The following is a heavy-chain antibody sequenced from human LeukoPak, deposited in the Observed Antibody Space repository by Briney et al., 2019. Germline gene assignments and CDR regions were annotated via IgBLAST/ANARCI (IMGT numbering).Heavy chain of an antibody. V-gene: IGHV5-51*01. CDR1: GYSFTSYW. Sequence: GESLKISCKGSGYSFTSYWIGWVRQMPGKGLEGMGIIYPGDSDTRYSPSFQGQVTISADKSISTAYLQWSSLKASDTAMYYCVRAADYGDYVKGHYYYYMDVWGKGTTVTVSS. CDR2: IYPGDSDT. J-gene: IGHJ6*03. CDR3: VRAADYGDYVKGHYYYYMDV. D-gene: IGHD4-17*01.